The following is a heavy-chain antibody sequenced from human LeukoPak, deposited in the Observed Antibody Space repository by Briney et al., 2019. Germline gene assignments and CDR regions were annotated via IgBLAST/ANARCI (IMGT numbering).Heavy chain of an antibody. CDR1: GFTFSSYS. V-gene: IGHV3-48*04. CDR2: ISSSSTI. CDR3: ARDSAGNDY. D-gene: IGHD6-13*01. J-gene: IGHJ4*02. Sequence: PGGSLRLSCAASGFTFSSYSMNWVRQAPGKGLEWVSYISSSSTIYYADSVKGRFTISRDNAKNSLSLQMNSLRAEDTAMYYCARDSAGNDYWGQGTLVTVSS.